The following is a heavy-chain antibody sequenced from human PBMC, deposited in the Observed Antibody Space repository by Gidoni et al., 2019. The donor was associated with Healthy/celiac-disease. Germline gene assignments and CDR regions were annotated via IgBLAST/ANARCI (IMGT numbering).Heavy chain of an antibody. CDR1: GFTFSSYW. V-gene: IGHV3-7*01. Sequence: EVQLVESGGGLVQPGGSLRLSCAASGFTFSSYWMSWVRQAPGKGLEWVANIKQDGIEKYYVDSGKGRFTISRDNAKNSLYLQMNSLRAEDTAVYYCARARDNYYDSSGYPLGYWGQGTLVTVSS. CDR3: ARARDNYYDSSGYPLGY. J-gene: IGHJ4*02. D-gene: IGHD3-22*01. CDR2: IKQDGIEK.